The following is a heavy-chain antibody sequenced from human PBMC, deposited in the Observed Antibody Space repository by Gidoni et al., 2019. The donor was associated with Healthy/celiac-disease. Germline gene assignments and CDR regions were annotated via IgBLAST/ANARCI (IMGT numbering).Heavy chain of an antibody. D-gene: IGHD6-13*01. Sequence: QLQLQESGPGLVKPSETLSLTCTVSGGSISSSSYYWGWIRQPPGKGLEWIGSIYYSGSTYYNPSLKSRVTISVDTSKNQFSLKLSSVTAADTAVYYCARAASWGAAASWYFDLWGRGTLVTVSS. CDR2: IYYSGST. CDR1: GGSISSSSYY. CDR3: ARAASWGAAASWYFDL. V-gene: IGHV4-39*07. J-gene: IGHJ2*01.